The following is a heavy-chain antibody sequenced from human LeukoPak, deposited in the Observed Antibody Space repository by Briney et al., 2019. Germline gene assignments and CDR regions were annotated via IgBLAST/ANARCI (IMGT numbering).Heavy chain of an antibody. D-gene: IGHD6-13*01. CDR2: IYYSGST. Sequence: SETLSLTCTVSGGSVSSGSYYWSWIRQPPGKGLEWIGYIYYSGSTNYNPSLKSRVTISVDTSKNQFSLKLSSVTAADTAVYYCARGTLDSSSWYVIFRDFDCWGQGTLVTVSS. CDR3: ARGTLDSSSWYVIFRDFDC. CDR1: GGSVSSGSYY. J-gene: IGHJ4*02. V-gene: IGHV4-61*01.